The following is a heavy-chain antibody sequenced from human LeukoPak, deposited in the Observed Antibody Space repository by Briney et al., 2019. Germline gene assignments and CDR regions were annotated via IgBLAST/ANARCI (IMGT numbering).Heavy chain of an antibody. CDR1: GGSFNSYV. V-gene: IGHV1-18*01. Sequence: ASVKVSCKASGGSFNSYVITSVRQAPGQGLEWMGWISAYNGNTNYAQKLQGRVTMTTDTSTSTAYMELRSLRSDDTAVYYCARVDCSSTSCHGDYWGQGTLVTVSS. J-gene: IGHJ4*02. CDR3: ARVDCSSTSCHGDY. D-gene: IGHD2-2*01. CDR2: ISAYNGNT.